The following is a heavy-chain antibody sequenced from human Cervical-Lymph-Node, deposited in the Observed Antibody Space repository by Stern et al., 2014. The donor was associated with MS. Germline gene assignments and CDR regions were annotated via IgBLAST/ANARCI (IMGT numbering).Heavy chain of an antibody. D-gene: IGHD6-13*01. CDR3: ARHQGGIAAF. Sequence: VQLVESGAEVKKPGSSVKVSGKASGNTFSTFDISWVRQAPGQGLEWLGGVIALFGKANYAQKFQGRVTFTADESTSTAYMELSSLRSEDTAVYFCARHQGGIAAFWGQGTLVTVSS. V-gene: IGHV1-69*01. CDR2: VIALFGKA. CDR1: GNTFSTFD. J-gene: IGHJ4*02.